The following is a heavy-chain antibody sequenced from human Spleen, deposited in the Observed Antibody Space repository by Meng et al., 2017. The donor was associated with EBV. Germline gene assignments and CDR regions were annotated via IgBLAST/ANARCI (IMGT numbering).Heavy chain of an antibody. J-gene: IGHJ4*02. Sequence: QVQLLQSGDKVKKPGASVNVSCKASGYTFSGDAMHWLRQAPGQRPEWIGWINTANGNTKYSQKFQGRVSITRDRSATTTNMELSSLTSEDTAVYYCATGGRPLWSHWGQGTLVTVSS. V-gene: IGHV1-3*04. D-gene: IGHD2-8*02. CDR3: ATGGRPLWSH. CDR1: GYTFSGDA. CDR2: INTANGNT.